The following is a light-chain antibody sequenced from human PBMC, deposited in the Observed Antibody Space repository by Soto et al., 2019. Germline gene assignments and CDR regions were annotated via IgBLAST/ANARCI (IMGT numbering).Light chain of an antibody. CDR3: SSYTSSTTLI. CDR2: EVT. V-gene: IGLV2-14*01. CDR1: SSDVGGYNY. J-gene: IGLJ2*01. Sequence: QSVLTQPASVSGSPGQSITISCSGTSSDVGGYNYVSWYHQHPGKDPKLMMYEVTNRPSGGSDRFSGSKSGNTASLTISGLQAEDEADYFCSSYTSSTTLIFGGGTKLTVL.